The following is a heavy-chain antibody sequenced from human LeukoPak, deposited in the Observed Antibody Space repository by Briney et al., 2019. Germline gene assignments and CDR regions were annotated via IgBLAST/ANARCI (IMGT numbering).Heavy chain of an antibody. CDR2: INADNHNT. J-gene: IGHJ4*02. V-gene: IGHV1-18*04. D-gene: IGHD5-12*01. CDR1: GYIFANYG. Sequence: GASVKVTCKATGYIFANYGFSWVRQAPGQGLEWMGWINADNHNTKYAQKFQDRVTMTDDRSTSTVYMELRSLRSDDTAVYYCARDRRGYSAYDGEGFDYWGQGTLVTVSS. CDR3: ARDRRGYSAYDGEGFDY.